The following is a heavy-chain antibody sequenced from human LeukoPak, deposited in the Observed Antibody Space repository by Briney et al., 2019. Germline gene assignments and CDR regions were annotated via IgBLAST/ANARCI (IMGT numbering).Heavy chain of an antibody. CDR3: ARDLRGFPYYYYYMDV. Sequence: GGSLRLSCAASGFTFSSYEMNWVRQAPGGGLEWVSYISNSGSAIYYADSVKGRFSISRDNAKNSLYLQMSSLRAEDTAVYYCARDLRGFPYYYYYMDVWGKGTTVTVSS. CDR2: ISNSGSAI. J-gene: IGHJ6*03. V-gene: IGHV3-48*03. CDR1: GFTFSSYE.